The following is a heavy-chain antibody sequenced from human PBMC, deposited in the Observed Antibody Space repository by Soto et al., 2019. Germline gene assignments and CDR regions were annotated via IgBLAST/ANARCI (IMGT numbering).Heavy chain of an antibody. Sequence: ASVKVSCKASGYTFTSYGISWVRQAPGQGLEWMGWISAYNGNTNYAQKFQGRVTMTEDTSTDTAYMELSSLRSEDTAVYDCATGETAVAGTIDYWGQGTLVTVSS. J-gene: IGHJ4*02. V-gene: IGHV1-18*04. CDR1: GYTFTSYG. CDR3: ATGETAVAGTIDY. D-gene: IGHD6-19*01. CDR2: ISAYNGNT.